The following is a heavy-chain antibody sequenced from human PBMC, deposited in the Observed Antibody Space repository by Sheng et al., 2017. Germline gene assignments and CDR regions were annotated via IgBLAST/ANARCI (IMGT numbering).Heavy chain of an antibody. CDR2: IWYDGSDK. CDR1: GFTFSTYG. J-gene: IGHJ5*01. D-gene: IGHD3-10*01. CDR3: ARHTAGYGSGRFDP. Sequence: QVQLVESGGGVVQPGRSLRLSCAASGFTFSTYGMHWVRQAPGKGLEWVAVIWYDGSDKYYADSVKGRFTISRDNSKNTLYLQMNSLRAEDTGLYFCARHTAGYGSGRFDPWGQGTLVFVSS. V-gene: IGHV3-33*01.